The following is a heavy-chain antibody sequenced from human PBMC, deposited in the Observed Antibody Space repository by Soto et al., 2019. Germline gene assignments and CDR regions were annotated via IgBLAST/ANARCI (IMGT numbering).Heavy chain of an antibody. CDR1: GYTFSNYG. J-gene: IGHJ4*02. CDR2: ISAYNGNT. CDR3: XXXXXPVDY. Sequence: QVQLVQSGAEVKKPGASVKVSCKASGYTFSNYGISWVRQAPGQGLEWMGWISAYNGNTKYAQKLQGRVTMTTDTXXXXXXXXXXXXXXXXXXXXXXXXXXXPVDYWGQGTLVTVSS. V-gene: IGHV1-18*01.